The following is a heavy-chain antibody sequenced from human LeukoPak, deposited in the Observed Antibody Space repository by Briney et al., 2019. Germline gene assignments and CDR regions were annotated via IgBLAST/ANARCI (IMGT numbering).Heavy chain of an antibody. CDR3: AKDKMATMTYYFDY. Sequence: GGSLRLSCAASGFTFSSYGMHWVRQAPGRGLEWVAFIRYDGSNKYYADSVKGRFTISRDNSKNTLYLQMNSLRAEDTAVYYCAKDKMATMTYYFDYWGQGTLVTVSS. V-gene: IGHV3-30*02. D-gene: IGHD5-24*01. CDR2: IRYDGSNK. J-gene: IGHJ4*02. CDR1: GFTFSSYG.